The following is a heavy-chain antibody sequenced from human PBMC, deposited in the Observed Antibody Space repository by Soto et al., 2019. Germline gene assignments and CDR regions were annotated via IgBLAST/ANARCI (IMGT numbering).Heavy chain of an antibody. V-gene: IGHV4-31*03. J-gene: IGHJ3*02. Sequence: TSETLSLTCTVSGDSISGVSYFWSWIRQLPGKGLEWIGYTSYSGTTYYNPSLKSRVFMTADMSKSQFSLRLSSVTAADTAVYYCATYWGAGHDAKGFHIWGQGTVVTVSS. CDR3: ATYWGAGHDAKGFHI. CDR1: GDSISGVSYF. D-gene: IGHD7-27*01. CDR2: TSYSGTT.